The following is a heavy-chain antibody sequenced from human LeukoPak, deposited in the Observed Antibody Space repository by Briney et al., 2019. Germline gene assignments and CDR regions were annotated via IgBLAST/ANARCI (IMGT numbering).Heavy chain of an antibody. D-gene: IGHD1-1*01. V-gene: IGHV3-7*01. Sequence: GGSLRLSCAASGFSFSNYGMHWVRQAPGKGLEWVAKIEKDGSATYYVDSMKGRFTVSRDNAANSLYLQMSNLGVEDTAVYSCARAGVTNQLGETYWYFDLWGRGTLVTVSS. J-gene: IGHJ2*01. CDR3: ARAGVTNQLGETYWYFDL. CDR1: GFSFSNYG. CDR2: IEKDGSAT.